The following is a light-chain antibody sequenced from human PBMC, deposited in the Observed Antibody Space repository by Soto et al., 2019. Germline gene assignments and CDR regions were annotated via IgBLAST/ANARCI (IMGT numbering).Light chain of an antibody. Sequence: EIVLTQSPGTLSLSPGERATLSCRASQSVGSSYLTWYQQKPGQAPRLLIYDVSSRATGIPDRFSGSGSGTDFTLTIRRLEPEDCAVYYCQQYVSSPFTFGPGTKVDIQ. CDR3: QQYVSSPFT. V-gene: IGKV3-20*01. CDR1: QSVGSSY. J-gene: IGKJ3*01. CDR2: DVS.